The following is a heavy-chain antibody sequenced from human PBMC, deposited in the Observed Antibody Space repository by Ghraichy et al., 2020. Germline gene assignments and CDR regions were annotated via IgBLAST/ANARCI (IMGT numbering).Heavy chain of an antibody. CDR2: ISGSGDST. CDR3: AKTVIASSGSYYPFDY. Sequence: GGSLRLSCAASGFTFSSYAMSWVRQAPGKGLEWVSVISGSGDSTKYADSVKGRFTISRDNSKNTLYRQMSSLRAEDMAIYYCAKTVIASSGSYYPFDYWGQGTLVPVSS. D-gene: IGHD1-26*01. J-gene: IGHJ4*02. CDR1: GFTFSSYA. V-gene: IGHV3-23*01.